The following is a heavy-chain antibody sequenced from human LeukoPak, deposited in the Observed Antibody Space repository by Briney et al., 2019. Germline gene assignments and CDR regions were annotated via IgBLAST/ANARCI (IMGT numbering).Heavy chain of an antibody. CDR2: ISGSGGGT. V-gene: IGHV3-23*01. J-gene: IGHJ4*02. D-gene: IGHD2-21*01. CDR3: AKEAPHTAVLIALPEWNYIDS. CDR1: GFSFSSYA. Sequence: GGSLRLSCAASGFSFSSYAMSWVRQAPGKELEWVAIISGSGGGTYYADSVKGRFTVSRDFFTGTLDLQMTSLRAEDTAVYYCAKEAPHTAVLIALPEWNYIDSWGRGILVSVSS.